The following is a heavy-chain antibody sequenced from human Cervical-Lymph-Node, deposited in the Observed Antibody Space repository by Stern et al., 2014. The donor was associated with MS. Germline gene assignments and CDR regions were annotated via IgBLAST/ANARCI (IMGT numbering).Heavy chain of an antibody. V-gene: IGHV1-69*01. CDR1: GGTFTRYP. J-gene: IGHJ3*02. CDR3: GRDRARHAFDI. D-gene: IGHD1-1*01. Sequence: VQLVEFGAEVKKPGSAVKVSCKASGGTFTRYPISWVRQAPGQGLEWMGGIIPIFATANYAPKVQGRVTLTADESTRTAYMELSSLTSEDAAVYYCGRDRARHAFDIWGQGTMVTVSS. CDR2: IIPIFATA.